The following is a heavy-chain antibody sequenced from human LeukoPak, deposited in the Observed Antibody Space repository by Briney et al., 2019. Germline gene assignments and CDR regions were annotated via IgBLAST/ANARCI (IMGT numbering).Heavy chain of an antibody. CDR1: GYTFTGYY. V-gene: IGHV1-2*02. J-gene: IGHJ3*02. D-gene: IGHD6-13*01. CDR2: INPNSGGT. CDR3: AREGGSSWHYAFDI. Sequence: GASVKVSCKASGYTFTGYYMHWVRQAPGQGLEWMGWINPNSGGTNYAQKFQGRVTMTRDTSISTAYMELSRLRSDDTAVYYCAREGGSSWHYAFDIWGQGTMVTVSS.